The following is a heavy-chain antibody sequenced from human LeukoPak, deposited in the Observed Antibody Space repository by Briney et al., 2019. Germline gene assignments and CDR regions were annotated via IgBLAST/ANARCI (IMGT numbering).Heavy chain of an antibody. J-gene: IGHJ4*02. CDR3: PRDVGSSNYFDY. V-gene: IGHV3-30*04. D-gene: IGHD3-10*01. Sequence: PGGSLRLSCAASGFTFSSYSMYWVRQAPGKGLEWVAVISYDGSNKYYADSVKGRFTISRDNSKNTLFLQMNSLRAEDTAVYYCPRDVGSSNYFDYWGQGTLVPVSA. CDR2: ISYDGSNK. CDR1: GFTFSSYS.